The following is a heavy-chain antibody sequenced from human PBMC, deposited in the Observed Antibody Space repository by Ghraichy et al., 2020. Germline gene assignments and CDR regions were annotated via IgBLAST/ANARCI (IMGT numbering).Heavy chain of an antibody. V-gene: IGHV5-51*01. CDR1: GYSFTSYW. CDR3: ARLFSFGSSPNYGMDV. J-gene: IGHJ6*02. CDR2: IYPGDSDT. D-gene: IGHD3-16*01. Sequence: GESLNISCKGSGYSFTSYWIGWVRQMPGKGLEWMGIIYPGDSDTRYSPSFQGQVTISADKSISTAYLQWNSLKASDTAMYYCARLFSFGSSPNYGMDVWGQGTTVTVSS.